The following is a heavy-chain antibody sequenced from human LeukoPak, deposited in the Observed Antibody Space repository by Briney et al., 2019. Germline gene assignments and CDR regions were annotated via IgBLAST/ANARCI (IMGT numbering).Heavy chain of an antibody. J-gene: IGHJ5*02. CDR2: ISSSDYSR. D-gene: IGHD3-10*01. CDR1: GFNFSDHY. Sequence: GGPLRLSCAASGFNFSDHYMSWLRQAPGKGLEWLAYISSSDYSRYYADSVKGRFTISRDNTKNSLFLQMNSLRDGDTAVYYCARGKRRFDPWGQGTLVTVSS. V-gene: IGHV3-11*01. CDR3: ARGKRRFDP.